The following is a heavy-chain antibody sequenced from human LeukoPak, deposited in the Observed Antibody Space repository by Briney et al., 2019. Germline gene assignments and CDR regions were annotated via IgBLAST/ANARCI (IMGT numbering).Heavy chain of an antibody. CDR3: ARRAADSSSLGY. V-gene: IGHV5-51*01. J-gene: IGHJ4*02. Sequence: GESLKISCKGSGYCFTTYWIGWVRPMPGKGLEWMGIIYPGDSETKYSPSFQGQVTISADKSINTAYLQWSSLKASDTATYYCARRAADSSSLGYWGQGTLVTVSS. CDR1: GYCFTTYW. D-gene: IGHD6-6*01. CDR2: IYPGDSET.